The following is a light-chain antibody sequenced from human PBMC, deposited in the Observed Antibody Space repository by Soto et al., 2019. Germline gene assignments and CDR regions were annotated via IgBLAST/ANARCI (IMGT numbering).Light chain of an antibody. Sequence: QSALTQPPSASGSPGQSVTISCTGTSSDVGGYNFVSWYQQHPGRVPKLMIYEVSKRPSGVPDRFSGSKSGNTASLTVYGLQAEDEADYYCSSYAGSNNLVFGGGTKLTVL. CDR1: SSDVGGYNF. CDR2: EVS. J-gene: IGLJ2*01. CDR3: SSYAGSNNLV. V-gene: IGLV2-8*01.